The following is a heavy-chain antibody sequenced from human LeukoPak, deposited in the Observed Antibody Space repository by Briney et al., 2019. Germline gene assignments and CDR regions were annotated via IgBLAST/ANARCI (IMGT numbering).Heavy chain of an antibody. CDR1: GGTFSSYA. V-gene: IGHV1-69*06. CDR3: ARETGYAYGRAPLDY. D-gene: IGHD5-18*01. Sequence: SVKVSCKASGGTFSSYAISWVRQAPGQGLEWMGGIIPIFGTANYAQKFQGRVTITADKSTGTAYMELSSLRSDDTAVYYCARETGYAYGRAPLDYWGQGTLVTVSS. CDR2: IIPIFGTA. J-gene: IGHJ4*02.